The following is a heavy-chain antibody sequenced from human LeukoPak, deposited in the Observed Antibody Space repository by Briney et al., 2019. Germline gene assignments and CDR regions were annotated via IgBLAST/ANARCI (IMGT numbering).Heavy chain of an antibody. J-gene: IGHJ5*02. CDR3: AKDLGIAAAGTLGWFDP. CDR2: ISGSGGST. V-gene: IGHV3-23*01. D-gene: IGHD6-13*01. CDR1: GFTFSSYA. Sequence: GGSLRLSCAASGFTFSSYAMSWVRQAPGKGLEWVSAISGSGGSTYYADSVKGRFTISRDNPKNTLYLQMNSLRAEDTAVYYCAKDLGIAAAGTLGWFDPWGQGTLVTVS.